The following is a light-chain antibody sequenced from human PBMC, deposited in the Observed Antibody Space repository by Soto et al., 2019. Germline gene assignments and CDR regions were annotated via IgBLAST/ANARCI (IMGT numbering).Light chain of an antibody. CDR3: AAWDVSLVV. CDR1: SSNIGTNT. V-gene: IGLV1-44*01. CDR2: SDN. J-gene: IGLJ2*01. Sequence: HSVLTQPPSASGTPGQRVTISCSGSSSNIGTNTVIWYQQLPGAAPKLLIYSDNQRPSGVPDRFSGSKSGTSASLAISGLQSEDEADYFCAAWDVSLVVFGGGTQLTVL.